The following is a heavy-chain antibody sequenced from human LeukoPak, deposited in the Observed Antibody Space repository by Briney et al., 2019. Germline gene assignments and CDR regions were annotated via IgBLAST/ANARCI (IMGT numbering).Heavy chain of an antibody. J-gene: IGHJ4*02. D-gene: IGHD3-22*01. CDR2: IYYNGIS. Sequence: TSETLSLTCTVSGGSISGYYWSWIRQPPGKGLEWIAYIYYNGISNYNPSLKSRVTISVDKSKNQFSLKLSSVTAADTAVYYCARASSLFVYYDSSGYSPIDYWGLGTLVTVSS. CDR1: GGSISGYY. V-gene: IGHV4-59*12. CDR3: ARASSLFVYYDSSGYSPIDY.